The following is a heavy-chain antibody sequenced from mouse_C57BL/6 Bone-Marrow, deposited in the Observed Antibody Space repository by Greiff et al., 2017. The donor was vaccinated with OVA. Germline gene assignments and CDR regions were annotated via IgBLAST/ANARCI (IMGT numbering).Heavy chain of an antibody. D-gene: IGHD2-1*01. J-gene: IGHJ3*01. Sequence: VQLQQSGPELVKPGASVKISCKASGYAFSSSWMNWVKQRPGKGLEWIGRIYPGDGDTNYNGKFKGKATLTADKSSSTAYMQLSSLTSEDSAVYFCAREAIYDGNSAWFAYWGQGILVTVSA. V-gene: IGHV1-82*01. CDR1: GYAFSSSW. CDR2: IYPGDGDT. CDR3: AREAIYDGNSAWFAY.